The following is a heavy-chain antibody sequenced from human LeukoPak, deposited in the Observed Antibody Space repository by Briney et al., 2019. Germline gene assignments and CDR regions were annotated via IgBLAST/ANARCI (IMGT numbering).Heavy chain of an antibody. Sequence: GSLRLSCTASGFTFSDCDMSWVRQAPGKGLEWVSSISYRSSPIYYADSVKGRLTISRDNAKNSLYLQMDSLRAGDTAVYYCARAYPPLRTAAAGDQWGQGTLVTVSS. D-gene: IGHD6-13*01. V-gene: IGHV3-21*01. CDR1: GFTFSDCD. J-gene: IGHJ4*02. CDR3: ARAYPPLRTAAAGDQ. CDR2: ISYRSSPI.